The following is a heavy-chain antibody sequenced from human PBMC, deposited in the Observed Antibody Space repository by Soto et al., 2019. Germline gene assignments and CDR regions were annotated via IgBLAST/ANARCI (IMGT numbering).Heavy chain of an antibody. J-gene: IGHJ5*02. Sequence: VQLVESGGGLVQPGGSLKLSCAASGFTFSGSAMHWVRQASGKGLEWVGRIRSKANSYATAYAASVKGRITISRDDSKNTAYLQMNSMKSEDTAVYYCTSLNTAMAPWGQGTLVTVSS. CDR2: IRSKANSYAT. D-gene: IGHD5-18*01. CDR1: GFTFSGSA. V-gene: IGHV3-73*02. CDR3: TSLNTAMAP.